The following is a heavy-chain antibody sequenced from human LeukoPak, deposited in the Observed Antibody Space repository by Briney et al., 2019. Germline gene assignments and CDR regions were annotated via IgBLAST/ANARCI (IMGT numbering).Heavy chain of an antibody. D-gene: IGHD2-15*01. V-gene: IGHV4-34*01. Sequence: SETLSLTCAVYGGSFSGYYWSWIRQPPGKGLEWIGEINHSGSTNYNPSLKSRVTISVDTSKNQFSLKRSSVTAADTAVYYCARVRDIVVVVAATPYYYMDVWGKGTTVTVSS. CDR3: ARVRDIVVVVAATPYYYMDV. CDR2: INHSGST. J-gene: IGHJ6*03. CDR1: GGSFSGYY.